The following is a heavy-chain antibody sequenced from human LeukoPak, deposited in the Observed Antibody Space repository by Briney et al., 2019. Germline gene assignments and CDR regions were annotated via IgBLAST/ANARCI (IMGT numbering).Heavy chain of an antibody. D-gene: IGHD3-10*01. V-gene: IGHV1-2*02. CDR3: ARGDGSGNSYGLIHDH. J-gene: IGHJ4*02. Sequence: ASVKVSCTASGYTFTGYYIHWVRQAPGQGLEWMGWLNPNTGGTNYAQKFQGRVTMTRDTSISTAYMELGRLSSDDTAVYYCARGDGSGNSYGLIHDHWGQGTLVIVSS. CDR1: GYTFTGYY. CDR2: LNPNTGGT.